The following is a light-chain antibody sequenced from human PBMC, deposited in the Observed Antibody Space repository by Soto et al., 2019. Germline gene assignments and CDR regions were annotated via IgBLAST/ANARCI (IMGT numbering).Light chain of an antibody. V-gene: IGKV1-39*01. CDR1: QSIRKY. CDR2: AAS. J-gene: IGKJ4*01. Sequence: DIQMTQSPSSLSASVGDRVTITCRASQSIRKYLNWYQHKSGQAPDLLIYAASTLQSGVPTRFSGSGSGTDFTLTISGLKPEDSAIYYCQQSSSTPFTFGGGTKVEIK. CDR3: QQSSSTPFT.